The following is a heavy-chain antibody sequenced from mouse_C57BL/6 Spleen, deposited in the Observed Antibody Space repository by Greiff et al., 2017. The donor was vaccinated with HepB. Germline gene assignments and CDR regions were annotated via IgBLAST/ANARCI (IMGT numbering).Heavy chain of an antibody. Sequence: VQLQESGAELVRPGTSVKVSCKASGYSFTNYLIEWVKQRPGQGLEWIGVINPGSGGTTYNEKFKGKATLPADKSSRTAYMQLSSLTSEDSAVYVCARGASTTGAYDAMDYWGQGTSVTVSS. D-gene: IGHD2-14*01. CDR2: INPGSGGT. V-gene: IGHV1-54*01. CDR1: GYSFTNYL. J-gene: IGHJ4*01. CDR3: ARGASTTGAYDAMDY.